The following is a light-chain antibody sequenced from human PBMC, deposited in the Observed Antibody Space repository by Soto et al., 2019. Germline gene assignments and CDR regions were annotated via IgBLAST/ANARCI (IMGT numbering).Light chain of an antibody. CDR3: QKYNSAPLT. J-gene: IGKJ4*01. CDR1: QGISNF. CDR2: GTS. Sequence: DIQMTQSPSSLSASVGDRVTITCRASQGISNFLAWYQQKPGKVPKLLIYGTSTLHSGVPSRFSGGGSGTDFTLTISSLQPEDVATYSCQKYNSAPLTFSGGTKVEIK. V-gene: IGKV1-27*01.